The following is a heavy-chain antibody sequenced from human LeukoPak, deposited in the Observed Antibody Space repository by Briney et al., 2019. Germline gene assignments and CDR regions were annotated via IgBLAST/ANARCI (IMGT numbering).Heavy chain of an antibody. Sequence: LAGGSLRLSCAASGFTFSSYWMHWVRQAPGKGLVWVSRINSDGSTTSYADSVKGRFTITRDNAKNTLYLQMNSLRAEDTAVYYCARDSHGDGDYYYWGQGTLVTVSS. CDR2: INSDGSTT. CDR1: GFTFSSYW. J-gene: IGHJ4*02. V-gene: IGHV3-74*01. D-gene: IGHD4-17*01. CDR3: ARDSHGDGDYYY.